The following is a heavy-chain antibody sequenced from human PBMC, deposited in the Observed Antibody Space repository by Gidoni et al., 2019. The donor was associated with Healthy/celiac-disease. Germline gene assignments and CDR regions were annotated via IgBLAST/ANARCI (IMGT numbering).Heavy chain of an antibody. Sequence: QVQLVQSGAAVKKPGSSVKVSCKASGGPFSSYAISWVREAPGQGLEWIGGIIPIFGTANYEQKFQGRVTITADESTSTAYMELSSRRSEDTAVYYCARVDTGIVSAFDIWGQGTMVTVSS. CDR3: ARVDTGIVSAFDI. CDR2: IIPIFGTA. V-gene: IGHV1-69*01. CDR1: GGPFSSYA. D-gene: IGHD2-15*01. J-gene: IGHJ3*02.